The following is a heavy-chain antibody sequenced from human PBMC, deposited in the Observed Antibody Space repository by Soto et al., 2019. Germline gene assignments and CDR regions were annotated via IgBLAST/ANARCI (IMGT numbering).Heavy chain of an antibody. Sequence: EVQLVESGGGLVQPGGSLRLSCAASGLIFSNYKMHWVRQAPGKGLVWVSRINTDGSITDYADSVKGRFTVSRDNAKNTMYLQMNSLTADDTAVYYCARDTNGLHYWGREPWSPSPQ. J-gene: IGHJ4*02. CDR1: GLIFSNYK. V-gene: IGHV3-74*01. CDR3: ARDTNGLHY. D-gene: IGHD1-1*01. CDR2: INTDGSIT.